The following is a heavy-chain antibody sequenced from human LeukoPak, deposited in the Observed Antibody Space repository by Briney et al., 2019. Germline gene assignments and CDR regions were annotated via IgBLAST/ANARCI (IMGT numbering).Heavy chain of an antibody. CDR3: ARVDVYGRSYYGMDV. CDR1: GFTFSSYW. J-gene: IGHJ6*02. Sequence: PGGSLRLSCAASGFTFSSYWMSWVRQAPGKGLEWVANIKQDGSEKYYVDSVKGRFTISRDNAKNSLYLQMNSLRAEDTAVYYCARVDVYGRSYYGMDVWGQGTTVTVSS. D-gene: IGHD5/OR15-5a*01. V-gene: IGHV3-7*03. CDR2: IKQDGSEK.